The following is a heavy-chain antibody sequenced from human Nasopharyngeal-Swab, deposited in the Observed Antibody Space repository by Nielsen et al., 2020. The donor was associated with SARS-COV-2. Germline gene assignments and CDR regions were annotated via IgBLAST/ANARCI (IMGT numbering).Heavy chain of an antibody. Sequence: VRQAPGKGLEWIGEIHHSGSTYYNPSLKSRITMSVDTSKNQFSLKLRSVTAADTAVYYCAREDAVQGVINYYYYMDVWGKGTTVTVSS. V-gene: IGHV4-55*08. CDR3: AREDAVQGVINYYYYMDV. J-gene: IGHJ6*03. D-gene: IGHD3-10*01. CDR2: IHHSGST.